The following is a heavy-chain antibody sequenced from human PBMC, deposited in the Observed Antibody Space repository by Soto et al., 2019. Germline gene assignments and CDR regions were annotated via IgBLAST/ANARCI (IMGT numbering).Heavy chain of an antibody. CDR1: GFTFSGSA. V-gene: IGHV3-73*01. Sequence: GGSLRLSCAASGFTFSGSAMHWVRQASGKGLEWVGRIRSKANSYATAYAASVKGRFTISRDDSKNMAYLQMNSLKTEDTAVYYCTSLFLEWLPAYYGMDVWGQGTTVTVSS. J-gene: IGHJ6*02. CDR3: TSLFLEWLPAYYGMDV. D-gene: IGHD3-3*01. CDR2: IRSKANSYAT.